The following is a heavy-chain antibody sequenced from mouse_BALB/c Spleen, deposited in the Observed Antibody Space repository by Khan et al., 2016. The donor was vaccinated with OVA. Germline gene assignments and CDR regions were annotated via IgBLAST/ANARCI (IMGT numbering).Heavy chain of an antibody. CDR3: ARDDYGNFLYFDY. J-gene: IGHJ2*01. Sequence: VQLQQSGGAVIRPGTSVKVSCKASGYAFTHYLIEWVKQRPGQGLEWIGVINPGSGSANYNEKFKDKAILTAAKSSSTAYMQLSSLTSDDSAVYFWARDDYGNFLYFDYGGQGTTLTVSS. CDR1: GYAFTHYL. V-gene: IGHV1-54*01. D-gene: IGHD2-1*01. CDR2: INPGSGSA.